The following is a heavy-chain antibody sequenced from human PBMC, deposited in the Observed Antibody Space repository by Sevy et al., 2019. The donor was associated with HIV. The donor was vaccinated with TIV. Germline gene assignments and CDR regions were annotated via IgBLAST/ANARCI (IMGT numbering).Heavy chain of an antibody. D-gene: IGHD3-10*01. V-gene: IGHV3-43*01. CDR2: ISWDAKKT. CDR3: AKDIPGYSGLDH. Sequence: GGSLRLSCTASGFTFDDYTMHWVRQVPGKGLEWVSLISWDAKKTDYADSVEGRFTVSIDNRKNSLYLQMNSLRSEDTALYFCAKDIPGYSGLDHWGQGTLVTVSS. J-gene: IGHJ4*02. CDR1: GFTFDDYT.